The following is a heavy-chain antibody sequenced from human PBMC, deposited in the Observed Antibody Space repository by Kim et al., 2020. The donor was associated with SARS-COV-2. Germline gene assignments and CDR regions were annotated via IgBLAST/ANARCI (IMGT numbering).Heavy chain of an antibody. V-gene: IGHV7-4-1*02. D-gene: IGHD5-18*01. CDR1: GYTFTSYA. J-gene: IGHJ3*02. Sequence: ASVKVSCKASGYTFTSYAMNWVRQAPGQGLEWMGWINTNTGNPTYAQGFTGRFVFSLDTSVSTAYLQISSLKAEDTAVYYCARERGSGYSYGSDAFDIWGQGKMGTVSS. CDR2: INTNTGNP. CDR3: ARERGSGYSYGSDAFDI.